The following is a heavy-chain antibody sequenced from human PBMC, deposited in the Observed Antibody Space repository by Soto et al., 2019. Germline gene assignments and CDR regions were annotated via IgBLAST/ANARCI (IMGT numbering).Heavy chain of an antibody. V-gene: IGHV4-34*01. Sequence: QVQLQQWGAGLLKPSDTLSLTCAVHGGSFSGYSWTWIRQSPVKGLEWIGQINDSGSANYHPSLKSRVTISVGTSKNEIFLDLTSVTAADTAVYYCARGLFSGTSSSGGWYFFDYWGQGSLVTVSS. CDR3: ARGLFSGTSSSGGWYFFDY. J-gene: IGHJ4*02. CDR1: GGSFSGYS. CDR2: INDSGSA. D-gene: IGHD1-26*01.